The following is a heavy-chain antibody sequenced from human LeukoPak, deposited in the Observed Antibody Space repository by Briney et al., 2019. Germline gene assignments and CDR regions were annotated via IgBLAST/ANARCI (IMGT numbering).Heavy chain of an antibody. CDR3: ARGSHYDSSGYYYGRTAFDI. J-gene: IGHJ3*02. CDR2: IIPIFGTA. V-gene: IGHV1-69*05. Sequence: ASVKVSCKASGGTFSSYAISWVRQAPGQGLEWMGGIIPIFGTANYAQKFQGRVTITTDESTSTAYMELSSLRSEDTAVYYCARGSHYDSSGYYYGRTAFDIWGQGTMVTVS. D-gene: IGHD3-22*01. CDR1: GGTFSSYA.